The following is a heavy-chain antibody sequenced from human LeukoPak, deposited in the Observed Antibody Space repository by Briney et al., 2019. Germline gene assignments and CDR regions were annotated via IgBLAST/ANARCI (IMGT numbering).Heavy chain of an antibody. CDR2: ISASGGTT. J-gene: IGHJ5*02. D-gene: IGHD2-2*01. Sequence: GGSLRLSCAASGFTFSSYAMSWVRQAPGKGLEWVSAISASGGTTYYADSVKGRFTISRDNSKNTLYLQMSSLRAEDTAVYYCAKEPRGYCSSTSCPNWIDPWGQGTLVTVSS. CDR3: AKEPRGYCSSTSCPNWIDP. CDR1: GFTFSSYA. V-gene: IGHV3-23*01.